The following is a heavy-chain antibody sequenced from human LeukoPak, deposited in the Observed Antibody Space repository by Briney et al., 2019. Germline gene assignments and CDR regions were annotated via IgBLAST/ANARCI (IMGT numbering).Heavy chain of an antibody. V-gene: IGHV3-7*01. CDR1: GFTFSDYY. D-gene: IGHD6-13*01. Sequence: GGSLRLSCAASGFTFSDYYMSWVRQAPGKGLEWVANIKQDGSEKYYVDSVKGRFTISRDNAKNSLYLQMNSLRAEDTAVYYCARDFSMGYSSSWYVGYWGQGTLVTVSS. CDR3: ARDFSMGYSSSWYVGY. CDR2: IKQDGSEK. J-gene: IGHJ4*02.